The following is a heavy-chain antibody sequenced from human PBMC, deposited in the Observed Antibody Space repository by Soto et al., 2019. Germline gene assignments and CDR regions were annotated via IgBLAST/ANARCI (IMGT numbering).Heavy chain of an antibody. Sequence: QVQLVQSGAQVKKPGASVKVSCKASGYTFAYYGLSWVRQAPGQGLEWMGWISALNGNTNYAQKLQGRVTMTTDTSTSTAYMELRSLRSDDTAVYYCARYVHNGDFDYWGQGTLVTVSS. J-gene: IGHJ4*02. V-gene: IGHV1-18*01. CDR1: GYTFAYYG. D-gene: IGHD1-1*01. CDR2: ISALNGNT. CDR3: ARYVHNGDFDY.